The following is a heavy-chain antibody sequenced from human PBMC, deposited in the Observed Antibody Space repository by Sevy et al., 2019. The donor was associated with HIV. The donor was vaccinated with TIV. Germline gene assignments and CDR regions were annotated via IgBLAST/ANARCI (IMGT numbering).Heavy chain of an antibody. Sequence: GGSLRLSCAVSGFTLSSNALHWVRQAPGKGLEWVAVISYDGSNKYYADSVKGRFTISRDNSKNTLYLQMNSLRAEDTAVYYCARDLYYSDYFDYWGQGTLVTVSS. J-gene: IGHJ4*02. D-gene: IGHD4-4*01. CDR2: ISYDGSNK. CDR3: ARDLYYSDYFDY. CDR1: GFTLSSNA. V-gene: IGHV3-30-3*01.